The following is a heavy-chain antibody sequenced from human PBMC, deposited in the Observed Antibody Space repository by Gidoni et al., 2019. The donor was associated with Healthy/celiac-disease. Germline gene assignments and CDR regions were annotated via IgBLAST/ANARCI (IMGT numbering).Heavy chain of an antibody. J-gene: IGHJ4*02. CDR3: ARDSYGDTIDY. CDR1: GFTVSSNY. Sequence: EVQLVVSGGGLVQPGGSLSLSCAASGFTVSSNYMSWVRQAPGKVLEWVSVIYSGGSTYYADSVKGRFTISRDNSKNTLYLQMNSLRAEDTAVYYCARDSYGDTIDYWGQGTLVTVSS. D-gene: IGHD4-17*01. CDR2: IYSGGST. V-gene: IGHV3-66*01.